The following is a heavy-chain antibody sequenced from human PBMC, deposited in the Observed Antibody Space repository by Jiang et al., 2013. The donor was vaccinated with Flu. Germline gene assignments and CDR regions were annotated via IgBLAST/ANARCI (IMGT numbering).Heavy chain of an antibody. CDR2: IYYSGST. D-gene: IGHD2-2*01. J-gene: IGHJ3*02. CDR1: GGSISSYY. V-gene: IGHV4-59*01. Sequence: LLKPSETLSLTCTVSGGSISSYYWSWIRQPPGKGLEWIGYIYYSGSTNYNPSLKSRVTISVDTSKNQFSLKLSSVTAADTAVYYCARTPYCSSTSCYDAFDIWGQGTMVTVSS. CDR3: ARTPYCSSTSCYDAFDI.